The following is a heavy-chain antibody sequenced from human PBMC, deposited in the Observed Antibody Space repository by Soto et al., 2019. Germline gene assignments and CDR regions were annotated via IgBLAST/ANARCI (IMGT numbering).Heavy chain of an antibody. CDR2: IYSGGST. CDR3: ARDFYYYGSGTMGGYFDY. Sequence: EVQLVESGGGLVQPGGSLRLSCAASGLTVSSNYMSWVRQAPGKGLEWVSLIYSGGSTNYADSVRGRFTISRDNSKNTLYLQMNSLRAEDTAVYYCARDFYYYGSGTMGGYFDYWGQGTLVTVSS. CDR1: GLTVSSNY. V-gene: IGHV3-66*01. D-gene: IGHD3-10*01. J-gene: IGHJ4*02.